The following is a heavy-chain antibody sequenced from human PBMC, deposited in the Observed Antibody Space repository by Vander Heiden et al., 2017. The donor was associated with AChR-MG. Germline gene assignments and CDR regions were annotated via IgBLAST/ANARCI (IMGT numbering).Heavy chain of an antibody. CDR2: IYHGGST. CDR3: ARAGGYYYYGMDV. Sequence: QVQLQDSGPGLVKPSRPLSLPCAVSGGSISSSNWWSWVRQPPGKGLEWIGEIYHGGSTNYNPSLKSRVTISVDKSKNQFSLKLSSVTAADTAVYYCARAGGYYYYGMDVWGQGTTVTVSS. CDR1: GGSISSSNW. D-gene: IGHD3-10*01. J-gene: IGHJ6*02. V-gene: IGHV4-4*02.